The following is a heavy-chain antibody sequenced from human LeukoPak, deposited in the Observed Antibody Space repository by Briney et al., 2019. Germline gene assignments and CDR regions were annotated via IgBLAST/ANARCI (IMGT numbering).Heavy chain of an antibody. V-gene: IGHV1-2*02. J-gene: IGHJ4*02. D-gene: IGHD3-22*01. CDR1: GYTFTGYY. CDR3: ARGPYYYDSSGYSGFDY. CDR2: TNPNSGGT. Sequence: ASVKVSCKASGYTFTGYYMHWVRQAPGQGLEWMGWTNPNSGGTNYAQKFQGRVTMTRDTSISTTYMELSRLRSDDTAVYYCARGPYYYDSSGYSGFDYWGQGTLVTVSS.